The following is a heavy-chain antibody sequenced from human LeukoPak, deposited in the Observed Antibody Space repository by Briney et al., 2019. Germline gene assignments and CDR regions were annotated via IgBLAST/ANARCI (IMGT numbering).Heavy chain of an antibody. D-gene: IGHD2-2*02. V-gene: IGHV3-30*02. J-gene: IGHJ5*02. CDR2: IRYDGSNK. CDR3: AKDRYCSSTSCYTRGNWFDP. Sequence: GGSLRLSCAASGFTFSSYGMHWVRQAPGKGLEWVALIRYDGSNKYYADSVKGRFTISRDNSKNTLYLQMNSLRAEDTAVYYCAKDRYCSSTSCYTRGNWFDPWGQGTLVTVSS. CDR1: GFTFSSYG.